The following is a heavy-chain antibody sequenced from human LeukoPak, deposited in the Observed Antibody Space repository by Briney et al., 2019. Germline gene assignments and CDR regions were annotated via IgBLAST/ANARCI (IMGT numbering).Heavy chain of an antibody. J-gene: IGHJ4*02. CDR1: GFTFSSYC. D-gene: IGHD3-3*01. Sequence: GGSLRLSCAASGFTFSSYCMHWVRQAPGKGLEWVAVIRYDGSNKYYADSVKGRFTISRDNSKNTMYLQMNSRRAEDTAVYYSAKDSNSDFWRGYSFDYWGQGTLVTVSS. CDR3: AKDSNSDFWRGYSFDY. V-gene: IGHV3-30*02. CDR2: IRYDGSNK.